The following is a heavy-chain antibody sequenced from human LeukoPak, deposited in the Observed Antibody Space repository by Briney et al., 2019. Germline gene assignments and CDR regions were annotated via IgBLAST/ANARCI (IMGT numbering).Heavy chain of an antibody. J-gene: IGHJ5*02. D-gene: IGHD3-22*01. CDR1: GGSISSGGYY. V-gene: IGHV4-31*03. Sequence: SETLSLTCTVSGGSISSGGYYWSWIRQHPGKGLEWIEYIYYSGSTYYNPSLKSRVTISVDTSKNQFSLKLSSVTAADTAVYYCARGDSSGYYYDAWGQGTLVTVSS. CDR3: ARGDSSGYYYDA. CDR2: IYYSGST.